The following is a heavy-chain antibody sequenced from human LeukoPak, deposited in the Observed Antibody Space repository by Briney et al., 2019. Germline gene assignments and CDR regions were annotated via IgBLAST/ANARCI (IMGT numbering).Heavy chain of an antibody. V-gene: IGHV3-30-3*01. D-gene: IGHD3-10*01. Sequence: GGSLRLSCAASGFTFSSYAMHWVRQAPGKGLEWVAFISDDGSRTNYSNSVKGRFTISRDYSRKTLFLQMNSLRPEDTAMYYCARGTGSGSFLIDYWGQGTLVTVSS. CDR1: GFTFSSYA. J-gene: IGHJ4*02. CDR2: ISDDGSRT. CDR3: ARGTGSGSFLIDY.